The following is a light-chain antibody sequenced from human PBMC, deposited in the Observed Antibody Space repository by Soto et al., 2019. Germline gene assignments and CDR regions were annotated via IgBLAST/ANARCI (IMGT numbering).Light chain of an antibody. CDR1: NSNIESNT. V-gene: IGLV1-44*01. CDR2: SNN. J-gene: IGLJ2*01. CDR3: AACDDSLSGHVV. Sequence: QSVLTQPPSASGTPGQRVTISCSGSNSNIESNTVNWYQQLPGTAPKLLIYSNNQRPSAVPDRFSGSESATSTSLAISGLQAHAEADYYCAACDDSLSGHVVFGGGTKLTVL.